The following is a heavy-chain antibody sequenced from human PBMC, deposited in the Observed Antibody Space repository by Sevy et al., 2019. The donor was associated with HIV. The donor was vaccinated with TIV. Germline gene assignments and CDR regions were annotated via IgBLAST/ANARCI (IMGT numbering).Heavy chain of an antibody. J-gene: IGHJ4*02. CDR1: GFPFSSFA. D-gene: IGHD1-26*01. CDR3: ARPTPRIAPSSAAFFDY. V-gene: IGHV3-23*01. Sequence: GGSLRLSCAASGFPFSSFAMSWVRHIPGKGLEWVSTINGDGGSAYYADSVKGRFTISRDNSRNTVFLQMNRLRDEDTAVYYCARPTPRIAPSSAAFFDYWGQGTLVTVSS. CDR2: INGDGGSA.